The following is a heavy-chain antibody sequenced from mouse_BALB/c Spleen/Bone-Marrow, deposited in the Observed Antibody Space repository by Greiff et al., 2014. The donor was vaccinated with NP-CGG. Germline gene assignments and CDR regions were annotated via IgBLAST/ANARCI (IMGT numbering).Heavy chain of an antibody. J-gene: IGHJ2*01. V-gene: IGHV1-7*01. D-gene: IGHD1-1*01. CDR1: GYTFTNYW. Sequence: VHLVESGAELAKPGASVKMPCKASGYTFTNYWMHWVKQRPGQGLEWIGYINPSTGYTEYNQKFKDKATLTADKSSSTAYMQLSSLTSEDSAVYYCGRIYYYGRDYRGQGTTLTVSS. CDR3: GRIYYYGRDY. CDR2: INPSTGYT.